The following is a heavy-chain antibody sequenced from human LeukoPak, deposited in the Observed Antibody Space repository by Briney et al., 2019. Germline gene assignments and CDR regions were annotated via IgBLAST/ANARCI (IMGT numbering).Heavy chain of an antibody. D-gene: IGHD3-3*01. CDR1: GYNFTNYW. Sequence: GESLKISCKASGYNFTNYWIGWVRQMPGKGLEWMGLIYPGDSDTKYSPSFQGQVTISADKSISTAYLQWSSLKASDTAMYYCARPGYPKQHDFWSGYYWGDFDYWGQGTLVTVSS. CDR2: IYPGDSDT. CDR3: ARPGYPKQHDFWSGYYWGDFDY. V-gene: IGHV5-51*01. J-gene: IGHJ4*02.